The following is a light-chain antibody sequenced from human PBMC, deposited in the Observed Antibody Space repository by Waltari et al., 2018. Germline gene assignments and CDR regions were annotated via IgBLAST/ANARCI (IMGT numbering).Light chain of an antibody. CDR2: GAS. J-gene: IGKJ1*01. CDR1: QSVSRS. CDR3: QHYVRLPAT. V-gene: IGKV3-20*01. Sequence: IVLTQSPGTLSLSPGERATLSCRASQSVSRSLAWYQQKPGQAPKLLIYGASTRATVIPDRLTGSGSGTDFSLTISSLEPEDFAIYFCQHYVRLPATFGQGTKVEIK.